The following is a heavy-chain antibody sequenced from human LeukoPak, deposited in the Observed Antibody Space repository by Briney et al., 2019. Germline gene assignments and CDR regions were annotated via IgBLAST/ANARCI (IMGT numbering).Heavy chain of an antibody. J-gene: IGHJ3*02. D-gene: IGHD5-24*01. V-gene: IGHV1-18*01. Sequence: ASVKVSCKASGYTFTSYGISWVRQAPGQGLEWMGWISAYNGNTNYAQKLQGRVTMTIDTSTSTAYMELSSLRSEDTAVYYCARVRDGYNDAYDIWGQGTMVTVTS. CDR2: ISAYNGNT. CDR3: ARVRDGYNDAYDI. CDR1: GYTFTSYG.